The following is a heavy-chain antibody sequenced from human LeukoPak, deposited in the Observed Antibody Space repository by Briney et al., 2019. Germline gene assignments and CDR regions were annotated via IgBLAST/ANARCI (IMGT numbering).Heavy chain of an antibody. J-gene: IGHJ4*02. CDR3: ARDTGDYFDY. Sequence: SETPSLTCTVSGGSISSYYWSWIRQPPGKGLEWIGYIYYSGSTNYNPSLKSRVTISVDTPKNQFSLKLSSVTAADTAVYYCARDTGDYFDYWGQGTLVTVSS. CDR1: GGSISSYY. D-gene: IGHD2-8*02. V-gene: IGHV4-59*01. CDR2: IYYSGST.